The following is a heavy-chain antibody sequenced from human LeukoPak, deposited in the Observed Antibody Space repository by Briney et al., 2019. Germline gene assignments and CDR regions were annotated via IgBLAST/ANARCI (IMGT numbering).Heavy chain of an antibody. Sequence: SVKVSCKASGGTFSSYAISWVRQAPGQGLEWMGGIIPIFGTANYAQKFQGRVTITADESTSIAYMELSSLRSEDTAVYYCASSGYYYVPDYWGQGTLVTVSS. CDR1: GGTFSSYA. CDR3: ASSGYYYVPDY. J-gene: IGHJ4*02. V-gene: IGHV1-69*01. D-gene: IGHD3-22*01. CDR2: IIPIFGTA.